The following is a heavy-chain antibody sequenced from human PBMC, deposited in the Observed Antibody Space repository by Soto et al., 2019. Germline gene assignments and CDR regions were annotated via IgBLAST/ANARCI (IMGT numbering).Heavy chain of an antibody. V-gene: IGHV3-33*01. J-gene: IGHJ4*02. Sequence: LRLSCAASGFTFSNYGMHWVRQTPGKGLEWVAIIWFDGSNKYYADSVKGRFTISRDNSKNTLYLQMNSLRAEDTAVFYCARGSSRELEYWGQGTMVTVYS. CDR2: IWFDGSNK. CDR1: GFTFSNYG. D-gene: IGHD1-1*01. CDR3: ARGSSRELEY.